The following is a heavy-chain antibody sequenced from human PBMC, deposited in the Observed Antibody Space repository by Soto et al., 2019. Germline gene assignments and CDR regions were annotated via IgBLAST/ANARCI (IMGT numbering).Heavy chain of an antibody. CDR3: ARDLGYSYGQKPDAFDI. D-gene: IGHD5-18*01. V-gene: IGHV4-31*03. CDR2: IYYSGST. J-gene: IGHJ3*02. Sequence: QVQLQESGPGLVKPSQTLSLTCTVSGGSISSGGYYWIWIRQHPGKVLEWIGYIYYSGSTYYNPSLKSRVTISVDTSKNQFSLKLSSVTAADTAVYYCARDLGYSYGQKPDAFDIWGQGTMVTVAS. CDR1: GGSISSGGYY.